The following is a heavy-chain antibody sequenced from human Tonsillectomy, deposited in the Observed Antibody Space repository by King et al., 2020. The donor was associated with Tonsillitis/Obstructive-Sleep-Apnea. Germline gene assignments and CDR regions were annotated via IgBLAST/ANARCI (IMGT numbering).Heavy chain of an antibody. D-gene: IGHD1-26*01. CDR3: AGIVGANY. V-gene: IGHV4-34*01. CDR1: GGSFSGYY. Sequence: VQLQQWGAGLLRPSETLSLTCAVYGGSFSGYYWSWIRQPPGKGLEWIGEINHSGSTNYNPSLKSRVTISVDTSKNQFSLKLSSVTAADTAVYYCAGIVGANYWGQGTLVTVSS. J-gene: IGHJ4*02. CDR2: INHSGST.